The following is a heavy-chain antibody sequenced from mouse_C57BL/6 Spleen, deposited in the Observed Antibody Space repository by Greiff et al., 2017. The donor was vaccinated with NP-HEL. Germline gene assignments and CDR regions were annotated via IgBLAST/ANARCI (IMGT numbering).Heavy chain of an antibody. CDR1: GYTFTDYE. CDR2: IDPETGGT. V-gene: IGHV1-15*01. Sequence: QLQQSGAELVRPGASVTLSCKASGYTFTDYEMHWVKQTPVHGLEWIGAIDPETGGTAYNQKFKGKAILTADKSSSTAYMELRSLTSEDSAVYYCTRKSPYGNYEYFDVWGTGTTVTVSS. J-gene: IGHJ1*03. CDR3: TRKSPYGNYEYFDV. D-gene: IGHD2-1*01.